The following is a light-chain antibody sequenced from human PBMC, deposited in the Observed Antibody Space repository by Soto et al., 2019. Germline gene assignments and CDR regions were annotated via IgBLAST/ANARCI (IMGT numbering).Light chain of an antibody. Sequence: SYELTQPPSVSVAPGKTARITCGGNNIGSKSVHWYQQKPGQAPVLVIYYDSDRPSGIPERFPGSNSGNTATLTISRVEAGDEADYYCQVWDSGSDHYVFGTGTKLTVL. CDR1: NIGSKS. CDR3: QVWDSGSDHYV. CDR2: YDS. V-gene: IGLV3-21*04. J-gene: IGLJ1*01.